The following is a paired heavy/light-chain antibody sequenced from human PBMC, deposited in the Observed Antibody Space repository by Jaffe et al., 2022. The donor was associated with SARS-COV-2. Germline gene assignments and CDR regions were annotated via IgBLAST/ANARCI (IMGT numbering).Light chain of an antibody. CDR2: AAS. V-gene: IGKV1-39*01. CDR1: QTISNY. J-gene: IGKJ1*01. Sequence: DIQMTQSPSSLSASVGDRVTITCRASQTISNYLNWYQQKPGKAPKLLIYAASSIQSGVPSRFSGSGSGTDFTLTISSLQPEDFATYFCQQSYAIPRTFGQGTKVEIK. CDR3: QQSYAIPRT.
Heavy chain of an antibody. J-gene: IGHJ3*02. CDR2: MHYTGSS. D-gene: IGHD3-16*01. Sequence: QVQLQQSGPGQVKPSETLSLTCTVSGGSIGSYYWSWIRQPPGKGLEWIGYMHYTGSSNYSPSLKSRVTISVDTSKNQFSLKLSSVTAADTAVYYCARDLGGVKRWLTNAFDIWGQGTMVTVSS. CDR3: ARDLGGVKRWLTNAFDI. CDR1: GGSIGSYY. V-gene: IGHV4-59*01.